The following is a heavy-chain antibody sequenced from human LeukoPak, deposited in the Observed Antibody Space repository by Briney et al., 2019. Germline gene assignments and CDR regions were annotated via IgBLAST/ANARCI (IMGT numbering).Heavy chain of an antibody. D-gene: IGHD2-2*01. V-gene: IGHV4-59*01. Sequence: SETLSLTCTVSGDSISSYYWSWIRQPPGKGLEWIGYIYYSGSTNYNPSLKSRVTISVDTSKNQFPLKLSSVTAADTAVYYCATQYCSSTSCSYPFDPWGQGTQVTVSS. CDR2: IYYSGST. CDR3: ATQYCSSTSCSYPFDP. J-gene: IGHJ5*02. CDR1: GDSISSYY.